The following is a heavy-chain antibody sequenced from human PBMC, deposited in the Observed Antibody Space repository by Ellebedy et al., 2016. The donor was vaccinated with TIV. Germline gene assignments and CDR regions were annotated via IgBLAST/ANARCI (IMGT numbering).Heavy chain of an antibody. J-gene: IGHJ4*02. D-gene: IGHD3-22*01. Sequence: GGSLRLSXAASGFTFSSYGMDWARQAPGKGLEWVAHISFDATNKVYADSVKGRFTISRDNSKNTLYLQMNSLRAEDTALYYCCRYYYDSSGYYTIDYWGQGTLVTVSS. CDR2: ISFDATNK. CDR1: GFTFSSYG. CDR3: CRYYYDSSGYYTIDY. V-gene: IGHV3-30*03.